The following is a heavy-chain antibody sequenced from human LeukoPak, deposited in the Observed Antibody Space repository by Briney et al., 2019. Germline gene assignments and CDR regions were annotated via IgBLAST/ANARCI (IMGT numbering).Heavy chain of an antibody. CDR1: GGSISSSN. CDR2: ISGSGGRT. D-gene: IGHD1-26*01. V-gene: IGHV3-23*01. J-gene: IGHJ3*02. Sequence: PSGTLSLTCAVSGGSISSSNWWSWVRQAPGKGLEWVSVISGSGGRTYYADFVKGRFTISRDNSKNTVYLQMNSLRAEDTAVYYCARGGSYLSAFGIWGQGTMVTVSS. CDR3: ARGGSYLSAFGI.